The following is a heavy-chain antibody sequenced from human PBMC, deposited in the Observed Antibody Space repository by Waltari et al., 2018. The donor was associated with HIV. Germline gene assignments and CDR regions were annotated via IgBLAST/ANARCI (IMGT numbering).Heavy chain of an antibody. Sequence: QVQLQESGPGLVKPSETLSLSCTASGGSISTYYCTWIRQPAGKGLEWIGRINTSGSTNYNPSLKSRVTMSVDTSKNQFSLKLSSVTAADTAVYYCAREDRWAHGMDVWGQGTTVTVSS. CDR1: GGSISTYY. J-gene: IGHJ6*02. CDR2: INTSGST. CDR3: AREDRWAHGMDV. V-gene: IGHV4-4*07. D-gene: IGHD1-26*01.